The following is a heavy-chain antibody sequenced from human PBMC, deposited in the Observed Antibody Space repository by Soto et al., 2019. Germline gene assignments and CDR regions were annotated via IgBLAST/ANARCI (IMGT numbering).Heavy chain of an antibody. J-gene: IGHJ4*02. CDR3: ARESSSFVDY. D-gene: IGHD6-13*01. Sequence: QVQLVESGGGLVKPGGSLRLSCAASGFTFSDYYMRWIRQAPGKGLEWISNISSSSSYINYADSVKGRFAISRDNAKNSLYLEMNSLRAEDTAVYYCARESSSFVDYWGQGTLVTVSS. CDR1: GFTFSDYY. V-gene: IGHV3-11*05. CDR2: ISSSSSYI.